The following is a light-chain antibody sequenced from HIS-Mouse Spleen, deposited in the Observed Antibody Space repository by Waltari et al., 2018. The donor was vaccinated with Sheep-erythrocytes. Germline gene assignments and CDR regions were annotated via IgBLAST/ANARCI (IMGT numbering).Light chain of an antibody. CDR3: QSYDSSNVV. CDR2: EDN. CDR1: SGYRNYK. Sequence: LTQPPSASASLGASVTLTCTLSSGYRNYKVDWYQQRPGSAPTTVIYEDNQRPSGVPDRFSGSIDSSSNSASLTISGLKTEDEADYYCQSYDSSNVVFGGGTKLTVL. J-gene: IGLJ2*01. V-gene: IGLV6-57*03.